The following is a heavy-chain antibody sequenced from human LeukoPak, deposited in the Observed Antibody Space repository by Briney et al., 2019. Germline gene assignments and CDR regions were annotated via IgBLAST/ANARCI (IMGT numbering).Heavy chain of an antibody. CDR1: GGSVSDYY. Sequence: SETLSLTCTISGGSVSDYYWSWIRQSPGKGLEWIGYIYHTGSTNYNPSLKSRVTMSVDTSKNQFSLKLSSVTAADTAMYYCARDGGGEYLDYWGQGTLVTVSS. V-gene: IGHV4-59*02. J-gene: IGHJ4*02. D-gene: IGHD3-16*01. CDR2: IYHTGST. CDR3: ARDGGGEYLDY.